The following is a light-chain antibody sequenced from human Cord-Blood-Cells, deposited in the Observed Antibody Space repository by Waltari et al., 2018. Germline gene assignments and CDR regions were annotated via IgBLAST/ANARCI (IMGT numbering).Light chain of an antibody. CDR2: RNN. J-gene: IGLJ2*01. Sequence: QSVLTQPPSASGTPGQRVTISCSGSSPNIGSNYVYWYQQLPGTAPKLLNYRNNPRPSGVPDRFSGSKSGTSASLAISGLRSEDEADYYCAAWDDSLSAVVFGGGTKLTVL. CDR3: AAWDDSLSAVV. V-gene: IGLV1-47*01. CDR1: SPNIGSNY.